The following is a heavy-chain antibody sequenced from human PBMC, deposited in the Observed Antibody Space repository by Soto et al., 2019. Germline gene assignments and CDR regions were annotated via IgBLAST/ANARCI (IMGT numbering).Heavy chain of an antibody. D-gene: IGHD5-12*01. V-gene: IGHV4-31*03. CDR2: IYHSGGT. CDR1: AGSISSGGYY. Sequence: QVQLQESGPGLVKPSQTLSLTCSVSAGSISSGGYYWNWLRQPPGKGLEWIGYIYHSGGTYSSPSLRSRVTISVDTSKTQFSLKLSSVTAADTAVYYCARDRGGYGVYDYWGQGTLVTVSS. J-gene: IGHJ4*02. CDR3: ARDRGGYGVYDY.